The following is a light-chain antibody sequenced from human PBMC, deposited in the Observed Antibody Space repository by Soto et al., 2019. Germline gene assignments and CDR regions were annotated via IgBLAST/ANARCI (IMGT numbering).Light chain of an antibody. V-gene: IGKV3-20*01. Sequence: EIVLTQSPGTLSLSPGERATLSCRASQTLSNNNLAWFQQKPGQAPRLLIYGASNRATGIPDRFGGSGSGTDFTLTISRLEPEDFAVYYSQQYGSSPYTFGQGTKLEIK. CDR3: QQYGSSPYT. J-gene: IGKJ2*01. CDR2: GAS. CDR1: QTLSNNN.